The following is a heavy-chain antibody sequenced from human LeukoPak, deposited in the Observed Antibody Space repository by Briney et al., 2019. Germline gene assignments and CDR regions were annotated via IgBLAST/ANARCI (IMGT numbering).Heavy chain of an antibody. D-gene: IGHD3-10*01. Sequence: PGGSLRLSCAASGSTFSSYWMSWIRQAPGKGLEWVANIKQDGSEKYYVDSVKGRFTISRDNAKNSLYLQMNSLRAEDTAVYYCATLTPYYYGSGSTPYYYMDVWGKGTTVTVSS. J-gene: IGHJ6*03. CDR1: GSTFSSYW. V-gene: IGHV3-7*01. CDR2: IKQDGSEK. CDR3: ATLTPYYYGSGSTPYYYMDV.